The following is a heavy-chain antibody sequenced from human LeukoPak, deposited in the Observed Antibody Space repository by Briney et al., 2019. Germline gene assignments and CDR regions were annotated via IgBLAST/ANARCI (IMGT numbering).Heavy chain of an antibody. CDR3: ARQAGNTIFGIDY. Sequence: ASVTVSCTASGYTFTSYGISGVRQAPGQGVECMVWISAYNGNTNYAQKLQGRVTMTTDTSTSTADMELRSLRSDDTAVYYCARQAGNTIFGIDYWGQGTLVTVSS. J-gene: IGHJ4*02. CDR2: ISAYNGNT. V-gene: IGHV1-18*01. CDR1: GYTFTSYG. D-gene: IGHD3-3*01.